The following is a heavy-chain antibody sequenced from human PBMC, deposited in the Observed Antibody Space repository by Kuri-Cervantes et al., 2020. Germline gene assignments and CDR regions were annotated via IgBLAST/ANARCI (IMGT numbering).Heavy chain of an antibody. D-gene: IGHD6-19*01. CDR3: AKGDSSGWKRGDY. CDR1: GFTFTSYS. Sequence: GESLKISCAASGFTFTSYSMNWVRQAPGKGLEWISYINPVSGAKYYADSVKGRFTISRDDAKNSLDLQMNSLRAEDTAVYYCAKGDSSGWKRGDYWGQGTLVTVSS. CDR2: INPVSGAK. V-gene: IGHV3-48*01. J-gene: IGHJ4*02.